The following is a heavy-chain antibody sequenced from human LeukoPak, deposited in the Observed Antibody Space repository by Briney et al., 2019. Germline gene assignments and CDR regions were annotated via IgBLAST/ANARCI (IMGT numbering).Heavy chain of an antibody. CDR3: ARADYYYDSSGYKYYFDY. D-gene: IGHD3-22*01. CDR1: GFTFSRYS. Sequence: PGGSLRLSCAASGFTFSRYSMNWVRQAPGKGLEWLSYISSSSSTIYYADSVKDRFTISRDNAKNSLYLQVNNLRAEDTAVYYCARADYYYDSSGYKYYFDYWGQGTLVTVSS. V-gene: IGHV3-48*01. J-gene: IGHJ4*02. CDR2: ISSSSSTI.